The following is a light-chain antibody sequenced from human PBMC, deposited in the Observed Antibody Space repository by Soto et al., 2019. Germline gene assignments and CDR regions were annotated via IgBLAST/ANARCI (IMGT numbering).Light chain of an antibody. J-gene: IGLJ2*01. Sequence: QAVVTQEPSLTVSPGGTVTLTCDSSTGAVTSGHLPYWFQQKPGQAPRTLIYETTNKHSWTPARFSGSLLGGKAALTLSGAQVEDEAEYYCLLSYSGPRVFGGGTKLTVL. V-gene: IGLV7-46*01. CDR2: ETT. CDR3: LLSYSGPRV. CDR1: TGAVTSGHL.